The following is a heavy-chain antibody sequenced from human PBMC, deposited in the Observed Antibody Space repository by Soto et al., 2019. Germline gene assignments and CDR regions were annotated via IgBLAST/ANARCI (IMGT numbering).Heavy chain of an antibody. V-gene: IGHV1-8*01. D-gene: IGHD3-10*01. CDR2: MNPDSGNT. CDR3: ARSVGGSNVNFDY. CDR1: GYTFTNYG. Sequence: ASVKVSCKTSGYTFTNYGISWVRQATGQGPEWMGWMNPDSGNTGYVQKFQGRVTMTRNTAISTAYMELSSLRSEDTAVYYCARSVGGSNVNFDYWGQGTLVTVSS. J-gene: IGHJ4*02.